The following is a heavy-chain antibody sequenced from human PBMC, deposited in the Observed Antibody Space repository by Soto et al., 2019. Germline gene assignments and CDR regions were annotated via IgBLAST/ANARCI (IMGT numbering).Heavy chain of an antibody. Sequence: QVQLVQSGAEVKKPGCSVKVSCKASGGTFDSNAISWVRQAPGQGLEWMGGIIPIYDSPNYAQNFQGRVTVIADKATSTAYLQLSRLKFADSAIYYCAVAVTGSRSPFAHWGQGTLVIVSS. CDR3: AVAVTGSRSPFAH. CDR1: GGTFDSNA. CDR2: IIPIYDSP. D-gene: IGHD6-19*01. J-gene: IGHJ4*02. V-gene: IGHV1-69*06.